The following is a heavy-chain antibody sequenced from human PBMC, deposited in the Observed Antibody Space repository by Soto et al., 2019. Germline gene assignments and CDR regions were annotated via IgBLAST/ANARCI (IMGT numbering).Heavy chain of an antibody. Sequence: SETLSLTCAVYGGSFSGYYWSWIRQPPGKGLEWIGEINHSGSTNYNPSLKSRVTISVDTSKNQFSLKLSSVTAADTAVYYCARALNRSGILEAGYNWFDPWGQGTLVTVSS. CDR3: ARALNRSGILEAGYNWFDP. CDR1: GGSFSGYY. J-gene: IGHJ5*02. CDR2: INHSGST. V-gene: IGHV4-34*01. D-gene: IGHD3-3*01.